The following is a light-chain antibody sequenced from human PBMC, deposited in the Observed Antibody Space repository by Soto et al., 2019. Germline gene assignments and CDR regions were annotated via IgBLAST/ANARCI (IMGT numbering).Light chain of an antibody. CDR3: CSYAGSNIWG. Sequence: QSVLTQPASVSGSPGQSITISCTGTSSDVGSYNLVSWYQQHPGKAPKLMIYEGSKRPSGVSNRFSGSKSGNTASLTISGLQAEEEADYYCCSYAGSNIWGFGTGTKLTVL. V-gene: IGLV2-23*01. J-gene: IGLJ1*01. CDR1: SSDVGSYNL. CDR2: EGS.